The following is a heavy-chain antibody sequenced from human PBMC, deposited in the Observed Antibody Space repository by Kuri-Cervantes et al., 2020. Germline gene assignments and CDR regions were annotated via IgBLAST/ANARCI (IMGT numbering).Heavy chain of an antibody. J-gene: IGHJ3*01. V-gene: IGHV3-30*02. Sequence: GESLKISCAASGFTFSSYWMSWVRQAPGKGLEWVAFIRYDGSNKYYADSVKGRFTISRDNSKNTLYLQMNSLRAEDTAVYYCAKDWLTMVRGLIDDAFDLWGQGTMVTVSS. CDR2: IRYDGSNK. CDR3: AKDWLTMVRGLIDDAFDL. D-gene: IGHD3-10*01. CDR1: GFTFSSYW.